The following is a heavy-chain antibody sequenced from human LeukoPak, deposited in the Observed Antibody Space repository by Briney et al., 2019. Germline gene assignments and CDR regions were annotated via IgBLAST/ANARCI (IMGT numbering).Heavy chain of an antibody. CDR2: IYHSGST. CDR3: ARDKSGWHRSYCFDP. D-gene: IGHD6-19*01. J-gene: IGHJ5*02. Sequence: GSLRLSCAASGFSLKTYNMNWVRQAPGKGLEWIGEIYHSGSTSYNPSLKSRVTISVDKTNNQFSLKLNSVTAADTAVYYCARDKSGWHRSYCFDPWGQGTLVTVSS. V-gene: IGHV4-4*02. CDR1: GFSLKTYNM.